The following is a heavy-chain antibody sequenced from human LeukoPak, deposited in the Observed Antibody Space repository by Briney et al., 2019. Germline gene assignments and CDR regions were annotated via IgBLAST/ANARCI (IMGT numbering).Heavy chain of an antibody. D-gene: IGHD2/OR15-2a*01. CDR2: ISGSGAST. CDR1: GLIFSSYA. J-gene: IGHJ6*03. Sequence: PGGSLRLSCAASGLIFSSYAMSWVRQAPGKGLEWVSAISGSGASTYHADSVKGRFTISRDNSKNTLYLQMNSLRAEDTAVDYCANGLIGGYYYMDVWGKGTTVTVSS. CDR3: ANGLIGGYYYMDV. V-gene: IGHV3-23*01.